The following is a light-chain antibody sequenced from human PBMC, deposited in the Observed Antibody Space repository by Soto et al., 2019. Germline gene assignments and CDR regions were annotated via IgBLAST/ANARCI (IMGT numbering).Light chain of an antibody. J-gene: IGLJ1*01. V-gene: IGLV1-40*01. CDR2: GNS. CDR1: SSNIGAGYD. Sequence: QSVLTQPPSVSGAPGQRVTISCTGSSSNIGAGYDVHWYQQLPGTAPKLLIYGNSNRPSGVPDRFSGSKSGTSASLAITGLQAEDEADYYCSSYTSTNTLAVFGTGTKLTVL. CDR3: SSYTSTNTLAV.